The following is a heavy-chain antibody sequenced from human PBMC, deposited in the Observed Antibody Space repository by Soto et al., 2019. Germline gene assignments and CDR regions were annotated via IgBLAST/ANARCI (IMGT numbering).Heavy chain of an antibody. Sequence: QVQLQESGPGLVKPSETLSLTCTVSGGSISSYYWSWIRQPAGKGLEWIGRIYTSGSTNYNPSLKSAVTMSVDTSKNQFSLKLSSVTAADTAVYYCARIFYYDSSGYQDDWGQGTLVTVSS. J-gene: IGHJ4*02. D-gene: IGHD3-22*01. CDR1: GGSISSYY. CDR3: ARIFYYDSSGYQDD. CDR2: IYTSGST. V-gene: IGHV4-4*07.